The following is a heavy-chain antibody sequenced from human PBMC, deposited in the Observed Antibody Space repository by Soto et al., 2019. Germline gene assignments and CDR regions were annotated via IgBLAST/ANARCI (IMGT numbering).Heavy chain of an antibody. CDR2: IIPIFGKA. J-gene: IGHJ4*02. CDR1: GGTFSSYA. Sequence: QVQLVQSGAEVKKPGSSVKVSCKASGGTFSSYAISWVRQAPGQGLEWMGGIIPIFGKANYEQKFQGRVTITADESTSTAYMELSSLRSEDTAVYYCARNRPYCTNGVCYSPYYFDYWGQGTLVTVSS. D-gene: IGHD2-8*01. V-gene: IGHV1-69*01. CDR3: ARNRPYCTNGVCYSPYYFDY.